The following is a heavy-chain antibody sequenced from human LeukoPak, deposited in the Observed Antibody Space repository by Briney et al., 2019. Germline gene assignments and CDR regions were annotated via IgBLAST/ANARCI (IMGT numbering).Heavy chain of an antibody. V-gene: IGHV1-2*02. CDR1: GYTFTGYY. CDR2: INPNSGGT. J-gene: IGHJ3*02. Sequence: ASVKVSCKASGYTFTGYYMHWVRQAPGQGLEWMGWINPNSGGTNYAQKFQGRVTMTRDTSISTAYMELSSLRSEDTAVYYCARTDYYDSSGYYDAFDIWGQGTMVTVSS. CDR3: ARTDYYDSSGYYDAFDI. D-gene: IGHD3-22*01.